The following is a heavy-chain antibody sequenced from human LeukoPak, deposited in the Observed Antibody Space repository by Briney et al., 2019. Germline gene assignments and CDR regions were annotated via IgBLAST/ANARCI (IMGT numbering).Heavy chain of an antibody. J-gene: IGHJ6*03. Sequence: SETLSLTCTVSGGSISSSSYYWGWIRQPPGKGLEWIGSIYYSGSTYYNPSLKSRVTISVGTSKNQFSLKLSSVTAADTAVYYCASGVVVPATFMDVWGKGTTVTVSS. D-gene: IGHD2-2*01. CDR1: GGSISSSSYY. CDR2: IYYSGST. CDR3: ASGVVVPATFMDV. V-gene: IGHV4-39*07.